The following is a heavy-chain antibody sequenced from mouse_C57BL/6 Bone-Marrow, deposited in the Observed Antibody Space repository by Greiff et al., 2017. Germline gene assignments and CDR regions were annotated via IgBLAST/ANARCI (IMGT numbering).Heavy chain of an antibody. Sequence: EVQGVESGGGLVQPGGSLKLSCAASGFTFSSYAMSWVRQTPEKRLEWVATISDGGSYTYDPDNVKGRFTISRDNAKNKLYLQMSHLKSEDTAMYYCAREVLITTPFDYWGQGTTLTGSS. J-gene: IGHJ2*01. CDR1: GFTFSSYA. CDR3: AREVLITTPFDY. V-gene: IGHV5-4*01. CDR2: ISDGGSYT. D-gene: IGHD1-1*01.